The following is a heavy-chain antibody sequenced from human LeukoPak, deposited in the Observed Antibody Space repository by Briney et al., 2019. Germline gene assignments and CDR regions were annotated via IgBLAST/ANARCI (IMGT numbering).Heavy chain of an antibody. CDR2: INPNNGGT. V-gene: IGHV1-2*02. CDR1: GYTFTDYF. Sequence: ASVKVSCKASGYTFTDYFMHWVRQAPGQGLEWMGWINPNNGGTNYARKFQGRVTMTRDTSFKTAYMELSRLTSDDTAVYYCATAGATVLTSSGYWGQGTLVTVSS. CDR3: ATAGATVLTSSGY. J-gene: IGHJ4*02. D-gene: IGHD4-23*01.